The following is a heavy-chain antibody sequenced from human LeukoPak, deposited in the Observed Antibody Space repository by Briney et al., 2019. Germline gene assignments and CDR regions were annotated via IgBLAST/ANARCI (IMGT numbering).Heavy chain of an antibody. Sequence: PGGSLRLSCAASGFTFDDYAMHWVRQAPGKGLEWVSAITGSGGRTYYADSVKGRFTISRDNSKNTLYLQMSSLRAEDTAIYYCAKEYTGTFSPFPSYFDNWGQGALVTVSS. D-gene: IGHD1-26*01. CDR3: AKEYTGTFSPFPSYFDN. CDR2: ITGSGGRT. CDR1: GFTFDDYA. J-gene: IGHJ4*02. V-gene: IGHV3-23*01.